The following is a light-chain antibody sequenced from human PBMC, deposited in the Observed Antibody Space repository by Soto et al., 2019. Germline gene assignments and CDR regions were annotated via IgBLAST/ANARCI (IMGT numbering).Light chain of an antibody. J-gene: IGLJ1*01. CDR3: QSYDSSLSGSEV. V-gene: IGLV1-40*01. CDR1: SSNIGAGYD. Sequence: QSVLTQPPSVSGAAGQRVTISCTGSSSNIGAGYDVHWYQQLPGTAPKLLIYGNGNRPSGVPDRFSGSKSGTSASLAITGLQAEDEADYYCQSYDSSLSGSEVFGTGTKVTV. CDR2: GNG.